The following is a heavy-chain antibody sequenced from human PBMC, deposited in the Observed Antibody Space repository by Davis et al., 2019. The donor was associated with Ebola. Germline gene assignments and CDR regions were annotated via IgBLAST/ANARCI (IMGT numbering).Heavy chain of an antibody. CDR2: ISAYNGNT. Sequence: ASVKVSCKASGYTFTSYGISWVRQAPGQGLEWMGWISAYNGNTNHAQKLQGRVTMTTDTSTSTAYMELRSLRSDDTAVYYCARDMGMVQEANWFDPWGQGTLVTVSS. CDR1: GYTFTSYG. V-gene: IGHV1-18*01. D-gene: IGHD3-10*01. J-gene: IGHJ5*02. CDR3: ARDMGMVQEANWFDP.